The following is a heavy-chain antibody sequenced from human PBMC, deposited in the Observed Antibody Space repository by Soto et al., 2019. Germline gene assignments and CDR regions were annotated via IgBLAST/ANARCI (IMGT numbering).Heavy chain of an antibody. CDR2: MNPNSGNT. J-gene: IGHJ6*03. CDR3: ARADTAYYDFWSGSLYYLDV. V-gene: IGHV1-8*01. CDR1: GYTITSYD. D-gene: IGHD3-3*01. Sequence: ASVKVSCKASGYTITSYDINCVRHPTGQRLEWMGWMNPNSGNTGYAQKFEDRVTMTRNTSISTAYMELSSLRSEDTAVYYCARADTAYYDFWSGSLYYLDVWGKGTTVNVPS.